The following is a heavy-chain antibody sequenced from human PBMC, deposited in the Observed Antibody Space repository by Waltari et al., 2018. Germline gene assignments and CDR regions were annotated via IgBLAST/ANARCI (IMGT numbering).Heavy chain of an antibody. Sequence: QVQLVQSGAELREPGAYVKVSCKASGYSFTGTLIHWVRQAPGQGLEWMGWINPNSGITNYAQKFQGRVTMTRDTSISTAYVELSSLRIDDTAVYYCATKGVVLPATFDYWGQGTLVTVSS. J-gene: IGHJ4*02. CDR2: INPNSGIT. CDR3: ATKGVVLPATFDY. CDR1: GYSFTGTL. D-gene: IGHD2-15*01. V-gene: IGHV1-2*02.